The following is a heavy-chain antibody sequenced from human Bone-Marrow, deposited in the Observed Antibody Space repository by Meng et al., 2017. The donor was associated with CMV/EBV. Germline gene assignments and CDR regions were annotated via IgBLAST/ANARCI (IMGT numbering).Heavy chain of an antibody. J-gene: IGHJ4*02. D-gene: IGHD2-21*02. V-gene: IGHV3-30-3*01. CDR1: FTFSSYA. Sequence: FTFSSYAMHWVRQAQGKGLEWVAVISYDGSNKYYADSVKGRFTISRDNSKNTLYLQMNSLRAEDTAVYYCARDWHCGGDCYLFYFDYWGQGTLVTVSS. CDR2: ISYDGSNK. CDR3: ARDWHCGGDCYLFYFDY.